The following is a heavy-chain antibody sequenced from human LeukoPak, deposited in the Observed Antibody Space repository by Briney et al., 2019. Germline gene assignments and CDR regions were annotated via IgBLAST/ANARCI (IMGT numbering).Heavy chain of an antibody. CDR1: GFTVSSNY. J-gene: IGHJ4*02. CDR2: ISASGLST. V-gene: IGHV3-23*01. CDR3: ALLGNDY. Sequence: GGPLRLSCAASGFTVSSNYMTWVRQAPGKGLEWVSAISASGLSTYYADSVKGRFTISRDDSKNTLYLQMNSLRAEDTAVYYCALLGNDYWGQGTLVTVSS.